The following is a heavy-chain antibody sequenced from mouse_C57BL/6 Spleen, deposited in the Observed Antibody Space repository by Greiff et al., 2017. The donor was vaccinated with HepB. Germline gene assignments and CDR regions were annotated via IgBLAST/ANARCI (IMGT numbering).Heavy chain of an antibody. CDR1: GYTFTNYW. CDR3: ARNRREGLFDY. Sequence: VKLMESGAELVRPGTSVKMSCKASGYTFTNYWIGWAKQRPGHGLEWIGDIYPGGGYTNYNEKFKGKATLTADKSSSTAYMQFSSLTSEDSAIYYCARNRREGLFDYWGQGTTLTVSS. D-gene: IGHD3-3*01. V-gene: IGHV1-63*01. CDR2: IYPGGGYT. J-gene: IGHJ2*01.